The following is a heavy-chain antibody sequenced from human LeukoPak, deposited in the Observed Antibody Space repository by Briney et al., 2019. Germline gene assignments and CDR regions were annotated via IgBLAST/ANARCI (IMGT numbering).Heavy chain of an antibody. CDR1: GFTFSTTG. J-gene: IGHJ4*02. CDR2: ISGNSDKT. D-gene: IGHD6-6*01. V-gene: IGHV3-23*01. Sequence: PGGSLRLSCAASGFTFSTTGMSWVRQAPGKGLEWVSGISGNSDKTYYTDSVKGRFSVFRDNSRNTLYLQMNNVRVEDPALYYCAKSASSSGEWGQGTLVTVSS. CDR3: AKSASSSGE.